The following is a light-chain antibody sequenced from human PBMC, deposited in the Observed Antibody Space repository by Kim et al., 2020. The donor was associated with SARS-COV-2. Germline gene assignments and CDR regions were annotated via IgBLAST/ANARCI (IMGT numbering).Light chain of an antibody. CDR1: SSDVGADNL. Sequence: GQSFTLSCTGTSSDVGADNLVSWYQQHPGKAPKFMIHDVSQRPSGVSNRFSGSKSGNTASLTISGLQAEDEADYYCTSYTRSDTWVFGGGTQLTVL. CDR2: DVS. CDR3: TSYTRSDTWV. J-gene: IGLJ3*02. V-gene: IGLV2-14*03.